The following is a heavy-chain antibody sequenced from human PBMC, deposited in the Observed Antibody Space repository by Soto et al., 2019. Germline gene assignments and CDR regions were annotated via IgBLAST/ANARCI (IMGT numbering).Heavy chain of an antibody. J-gene: IGHJ4*02. Sequence: GGSLRLSCAASGFTFSSYGMHWVRQAPGKGLEWVAVIWYDGGNKYYADSVKGRFTISRDNSKNTLYLQMNSLRAEDTAVYYCARGRGGDKVDYWGQGTLVTVSS. V-gene: IGHV3-33*01. D-gene: IGHD2-21*01. CDR3: ARGRGGDKVDY. CDR1: GFTFSSYG. CDR2: IWYDGGNK.